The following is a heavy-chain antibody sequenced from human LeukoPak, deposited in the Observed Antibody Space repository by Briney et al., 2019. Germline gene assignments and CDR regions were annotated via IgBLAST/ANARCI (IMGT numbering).Heavy chain of an antibody. J-gene: IGHJ6*02. CDR3: AKDGVVVVATSVYYYYYGMDV. Sequence: GASVKVSCKASGGTFSSYTISWVRQAPGQGLEWMGGIIPILNITDYAQNFQGRVTLTADKSTSTAYMELSTLRSEDTAVYYCAKDGVVVVATSVYYYYYGMDVWGQGTTVTVSS. CDR1: GGTFSSYT. V-gene: IGHV1-69*10. D-gene: IGHD2-2*01. CDR2: IIPILNIT.